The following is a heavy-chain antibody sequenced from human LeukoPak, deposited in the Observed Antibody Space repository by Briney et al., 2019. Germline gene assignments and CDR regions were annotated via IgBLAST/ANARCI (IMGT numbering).Heavy chain of an antibody. CDR3: AKSLTLTYYYDSSGLSDAFDI. J-gene: IGHJ3*02. CDR1: GFTFSSYA. Sequence: GGSLRLSCAASGFTFSSYAMSWVRQAPGKGLEWVSAISGSGGSTYYADSVKGRFTISRDNSKNTQYLQMNSLRAEDTAVYYCAKSLTLTYYYDSSGLSDAFDIWGQGTMVTVSS. V-gene: IGHV3-23*01. D-gene: IGHD3-22*01. CDR2: ISGSGGST.